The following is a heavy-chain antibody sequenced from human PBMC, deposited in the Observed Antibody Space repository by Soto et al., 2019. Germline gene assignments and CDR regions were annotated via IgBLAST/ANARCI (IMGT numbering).Heavy chain of an antibody. Sequence: KPSETLSLTCTVSGGSISSGGYYWSWIRQHPGKGLEWIGYIYYSGSTYYNPSLKSRVTISVDTSKNQFSLRLSSVTAADTAVYYCARDYSYGSNWFDPWGQGTLVTVPS. J-gene: IGHJ5*02. V-gene: IGHV4-31*03. CDR2: IYYSGST. CDR3: ARDYSYGSNWFDP. CDR1: GGSISSGGYY. D-gene: IGHD5-18*01.